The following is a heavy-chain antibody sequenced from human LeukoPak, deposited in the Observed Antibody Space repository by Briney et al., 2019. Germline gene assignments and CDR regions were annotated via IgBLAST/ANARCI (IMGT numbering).Heavy chain of an antibody. Sequence: GGPLRLSCAASGFTYNNYDMSWVRQAPGKGLEWVSAISDNGGSTFYEDSVKGRFTISRDNSKNTLYLQMNSLGAEDTAVYYCARERIGDGYNYVYWGEGTLVTVSS. D-gene: IGHD5-24*01. CDR1: GFTYNNYD. J-gene: IGHJ4*02. CDR2: ISDNGGST. V-gene: IGHV3-23*01. CDR3: ARERIGDGYNYVY.